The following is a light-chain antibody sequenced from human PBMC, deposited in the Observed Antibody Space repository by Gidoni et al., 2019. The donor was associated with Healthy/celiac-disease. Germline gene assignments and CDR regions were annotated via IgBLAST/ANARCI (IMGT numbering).Light chain of an antibody. J-gene: IGKJ1*01. CDR1: QSVSSY. CDR3: QQRSNWHPWT. CDR2: DAS. V-gene: IGKV3-11*01. Sequence: EVGLTQSSATLSLSPGERATLSCRASQSVSSYLAWYQQKPGQAPRLIIYDASNRATGIPARFSGSGSGTDFTLTISSLEHEDFAVYYCQQRSNWHPWTFGQGTKVEIK.